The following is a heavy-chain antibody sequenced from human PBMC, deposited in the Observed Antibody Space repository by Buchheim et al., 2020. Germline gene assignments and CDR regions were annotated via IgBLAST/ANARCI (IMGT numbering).Heavy chain of an antibody. J-gene: IGHJ6*03. Sequence: EVQLLESGGGLVQPGGSLRLSCAASGFTFSSYEMNWVRQAPGKGLEWVSYISSSGSTIYYADSVKGRFTISRDNAKNSLYLQMNSLRAEDTAVYYCARVDIGHYYYYYMDVWGKGTT. CDR1: GFTFSSYE. V-gene: IGHV3-48*03. CDR3: ARVDIGHYYYYYMDV. D-gene: IGHD2-2*03. CDR2: ISSSGSTI.